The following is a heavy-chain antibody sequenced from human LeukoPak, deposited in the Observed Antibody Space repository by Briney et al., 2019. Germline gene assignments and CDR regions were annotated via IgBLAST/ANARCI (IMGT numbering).Heavy chain of an antibody. CDR2: INHSGST. CDR3: ARERRVLRFLEWLPYPYYFDY. CDR1: GGSFSGYY. D-gene: IGHD3-3*01. Sequence: SETLSLTCAVYGGSFSGYYWSWIRQPPGKGLEWIGEINHSGSTNYNPSLKSRVTISVDMSKNQFSLKLSSVTAADTAVYYCARERRVLRFLEWLPYPYYFDYWGQGTLVTVSS. J-gene: IGHJ4*02. V-gene: IGHV4-34*01.